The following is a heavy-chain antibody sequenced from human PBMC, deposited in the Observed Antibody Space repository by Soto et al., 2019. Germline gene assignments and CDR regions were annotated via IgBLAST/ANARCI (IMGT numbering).Heavy chain of an antibody. Sequence: EVQLLESGGGLVQPGGSLRLSCAASGFTFSSYAMSWVRQAPGKGLEWVSAISGSGGRTYYADSVKGRFTISRDNSKNRLYLQMNSLIAEDTAVYYCAKERRSYGFWSDYYPIDYWGQGTLGTVSS. CDR3: AKERRSYGFWSDYYPIDY. CDR1: GFTFSSYA. D-gene: IGHD3-3*01. CDR2: ISGSGGRT. J-gene: IGHJ4*02. V-gene: IGHV3-23*01.